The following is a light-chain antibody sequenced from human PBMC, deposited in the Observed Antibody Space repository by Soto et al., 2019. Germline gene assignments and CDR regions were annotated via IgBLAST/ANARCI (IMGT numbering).Light chain of an antibody. V-gene: IGKV1-27*01. CDR1: QGISTY. CDR3: QEYTNVPA. CDR2: AAS. J-gene: IGKJ4*01. Sequence: DIQMTQSPSSLSASVGDRVTITCRASQGISTYLAWYQQIPGKVPKLLISAASTLQSGVPSRFSGSGSGTDFTLTISSLQTEDVATYYCQEYTNVPAFGGGNKVEIK.